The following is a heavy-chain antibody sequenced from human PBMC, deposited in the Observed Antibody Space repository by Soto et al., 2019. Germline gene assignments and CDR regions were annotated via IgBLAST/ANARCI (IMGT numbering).Heavy chain of an antibody. CDR2: ISYDSTKT. V-gene: IGHV3-30*03. D-gene: IGHD1-26*01. CDR3: ARTRSAWSDFHYYSLDV. J-gene: IGHJ6*02. CDR1: GFTFNSYG. Sequence: QVQLVESGGGVVQPGRSLRLSCAASGFTFNSYGMHWVRQGPGNGLEWVAFISYDSTKTYYADSVKGRFTISRDNSNSALYVQMNSLTGEDTAVYYCARTRSAWSDFHYYSLDVWAKGPRSPSP.